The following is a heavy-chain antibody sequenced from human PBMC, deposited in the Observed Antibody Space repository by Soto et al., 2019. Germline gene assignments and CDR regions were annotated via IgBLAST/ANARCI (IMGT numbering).Heavy chain of an antibody. V-gene: IGHV1-69*01. J-gene: IGHJ6*02. CDR3: ARDLGVDTAMASYGMDV. Sequence: QVQLVQSGAEVKKPGSSVKVSCKASGGTFSSYAISWVRQAPGQGLEWMGGIIPIFGTANYAQKFQGRVTITADDSTSTAYMELSSLRSEDTAVYYSARDLGVDTAMASYGMDVWGQGTTVTVSS. CDR1: GGTFSSYA. D-gene: IGHD5-18*01. CDR2: IIPIFGTA.